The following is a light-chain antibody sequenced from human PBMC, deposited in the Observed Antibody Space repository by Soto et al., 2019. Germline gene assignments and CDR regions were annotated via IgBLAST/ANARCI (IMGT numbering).Light chain of an antibody. Sequence: DLQVTQSPSTLSASVGDRVTITCGASQSIGTWLAWYQQKPGKAPKLLIFDASTLESGVPSRFSGSGSGTEFTLTISSLQPDDFATYYCQQYNSYLTFGQGTRLEIK. V-gene: IGKV1-5*01. CDR2: DAS. J-gene: IGKJ5*01. CDR1: QSIGTW. CDR3: QQYNSYLT.